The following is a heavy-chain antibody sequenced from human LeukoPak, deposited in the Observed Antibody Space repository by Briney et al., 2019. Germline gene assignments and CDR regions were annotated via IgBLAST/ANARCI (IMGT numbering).Heavy chain of an antibody. V-gene: IGHV5-51*01. CDR2: IYPGDSDT. CDR3: ARGYYYGSGSSKPDAFDI. Sequence: GESLKNSCKGSGYSFTSYWIGWVRQMPGKGLEWMGIIYPGDSDTRYSPSFQGQVTISADKSISTAYLQWSSLKASDTAMYCCARGYYYGSGSSKPDAFDIWGQGTMVTVSS. D-gene: IGHD3-10*01. CDR1: GYSFTSYW. J-gene: IGHJ3*02.